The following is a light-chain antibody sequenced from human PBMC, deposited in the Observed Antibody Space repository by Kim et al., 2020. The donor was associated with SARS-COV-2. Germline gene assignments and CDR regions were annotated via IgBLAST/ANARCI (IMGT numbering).Light chain of an antibody. CDR3: QSADSSGTYVV. V-gene: IGLV3-25*03. J-gene: IGLJ2*01. CDR1: ALPKQY. Sequence: PGQTARITCSGDALPKQYAYWYQQKPGQAPVLVIYKDSERPSGIPERFSGSSSGTIVTLTISGVQAEDEADYYCQSADSSGTYVVFGGGTQLTVL. CDR2: KDS.